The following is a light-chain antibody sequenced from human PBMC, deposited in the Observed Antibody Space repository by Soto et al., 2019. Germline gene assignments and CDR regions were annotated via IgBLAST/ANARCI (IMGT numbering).Light chain of an antibody. CDR1: SIDVGGYNY. J-gene: IGLJ2*01. CDR3: SSYGGSNTVV. CDR2: EVS. Sequence: QSALTQPPSASGSPGQAVTISCTGSSIDVGGYNYVSWYQQHPGKAPKLMIYEVSKRPSGVPDRLSGSKSGNTASLTASGLQAEDEADYYCSSYGGSNTVVFGGGTKVTVL. V-gene: IGLV2-8*01.